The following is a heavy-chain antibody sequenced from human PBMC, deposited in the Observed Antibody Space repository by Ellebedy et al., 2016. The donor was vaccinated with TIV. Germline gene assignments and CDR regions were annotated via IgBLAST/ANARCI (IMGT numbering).Heavy chain of an antibody. CDR3: ARGGASSKYFDY. CDR2: IYYSGST. Sequence: MPSETLSLTCSVSGDSISSYYWSWIRQPPGKGLEWIGFIYYSGSTSYNPSLKSRVTISVDTSKNQFSLELSSVTAADTAVYYCARGGASSKYFDYWGQGTLVTVSS. V-gene: IGHV4-59*01. J-gene: IGHJ4*02. CDR1: GDSISSYY.